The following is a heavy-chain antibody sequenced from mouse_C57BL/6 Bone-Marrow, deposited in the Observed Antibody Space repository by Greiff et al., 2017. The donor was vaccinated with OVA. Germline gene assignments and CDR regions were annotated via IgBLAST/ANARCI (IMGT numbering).Heavy chain of an antibody. J-gene: IGHJ3*01. V-gene: IGHV1-81*01. Sequence: VQLQESGAELARPGASVKLSCKASGYTFTSYGISWVKQRTGQGLEWIGEIYPRSGNTYYNEKFKGKATLTADKSSSTAYMELRSLTSEDSAVYFCARDGYYGFAYWGQGTLVTVSA. D-gene: IGHD2-3*01. CDR3: ARDGYYGFAY. CDR2: IYPRSGNT. CDR1: GYTFTSYG.